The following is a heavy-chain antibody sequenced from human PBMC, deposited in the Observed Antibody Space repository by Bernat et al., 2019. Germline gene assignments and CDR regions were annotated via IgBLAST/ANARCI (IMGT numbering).Heavy chain of an antibody. V-gene: IGHV2-70*11. Sequence: LLKPSETLSLTCAVYGGSFSGYYWSWIRQPPGKALEWLARIDWDDDKYYSTSLKTRLTISKDTSKNQVVLTMTNMDPVDTATYYCARSDGSGSYYRDDWFDPWGQGTLVTVSS. CDR1: GGSFSGYY. CDR2: IDWDDDK. CDR3: ARSDGSGSYYRDDWFDP. J-gene: IGHJ5*02. D-gene: IGHD3-10*01.